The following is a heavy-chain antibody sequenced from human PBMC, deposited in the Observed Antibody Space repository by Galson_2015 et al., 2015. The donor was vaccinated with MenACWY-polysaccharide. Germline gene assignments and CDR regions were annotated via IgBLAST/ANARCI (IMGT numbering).Heavy chain of an antibody. CDR1: GFTVSSSY. D-gene: IGHD2-2*01. CDR2: FYSGGTT. Sequence: SLRLSCAASGFTVSSSYMSWVRQAPGKGLEWISAFYSGGTTYYADSMKGRFTISRDNSRDTLYLQMNSLRAGDTAVYYCARQVSSSSTYDYWGQGTLVTVSS. V-gene: IGHV3-53*01. CDR3: ARQVSSSSTYDY. J-gene: IGHJ4*02.